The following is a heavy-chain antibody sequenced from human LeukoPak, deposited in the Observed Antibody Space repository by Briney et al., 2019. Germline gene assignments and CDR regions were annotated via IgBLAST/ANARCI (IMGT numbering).Heavy chain of an antibody. D-gene: IGHD2-2*01. J-gene: IGHJ4*02. CDR2: TYDSGSS. Sequence: PSETLSLTCAVSGGSMRNYYWSWIRQPSGKGLEWIGYTYDSGSSSYNPSLRSRVSISIDTSKNQFSLNLGSVTAADTAVYYCARGWASSWYYFDFWGQGTLVTVSS. V-gene: IGHV4-59*01. CDR1: GGSMRNYY. CDR3: ARGWASSWYYFDF.